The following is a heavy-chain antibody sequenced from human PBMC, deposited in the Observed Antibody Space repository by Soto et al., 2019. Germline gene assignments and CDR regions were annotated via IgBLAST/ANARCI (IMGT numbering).Heavy chain of an antibody. CDR3: TKPAWVVLAATTYYYGIDV. V-gene: IGHV3-73*02. D-gene: IGHD2-15*01. J-gene: IGHJ6*02. Sequence: EVQLVESGGGLVQPGGSLKLSCAASGFTFSDSAMHWVRQASGKGLEWVGRIRSKANSDATAYAASVKGRFTISRDDSKNTAYLQMNSLKIEDTAVYYCTKPAWVVLAATTYYYGIDVWGPGTTVTVSS. CDR1: GFTFSDSA. CDR2: IRSKANSDAT.